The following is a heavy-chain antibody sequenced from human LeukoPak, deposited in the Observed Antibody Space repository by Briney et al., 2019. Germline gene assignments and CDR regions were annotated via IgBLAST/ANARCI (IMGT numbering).Heavy chain of an antibody. J-gene: IGHJ4*02. D-gene: IGHD3-3*01. CDR1: EFTFSSYN. V-gene: IGHV3-21*01. Sequence: GGSLRLSCAASEFTFSSYNMNWVHQAPGKGLEWVSCISGSGKYIYYADSVKGRFTISRDNAKNSLYLQMNSLRAEDTAVYYCAREPFWSGYYSNLHFDYWGQGTLVTVSS. CDR3: AREPFWSGYYSNLHFDY. CDR2: ISGSGKYI.